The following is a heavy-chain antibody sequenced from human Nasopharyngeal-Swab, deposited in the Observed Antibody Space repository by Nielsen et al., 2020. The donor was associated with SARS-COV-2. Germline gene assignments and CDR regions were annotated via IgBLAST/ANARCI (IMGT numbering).Heavy chain of an antibody. J-gene: IGHJ6*02. Sequence: WIRQPPGKGLEWIGEINHSGNTNYNPSLKSRVTISVDTSKNQFSLKLSSVTAADTAVYYCARGSVTGGDGMDVWGQGTTVTVSS. CDR2: INHSGNT. CDR3: ARGSVTGGDGMDV. D-gene: IGHD4-17*01. V-gene: IGHV4-34*01.